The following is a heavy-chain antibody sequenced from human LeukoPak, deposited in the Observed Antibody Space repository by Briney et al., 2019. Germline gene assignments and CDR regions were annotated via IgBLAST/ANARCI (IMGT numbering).Heavy chain of an antibody. D-gene: IGHD2-2*01. CDR2: INPNSGGT. CDR1: GYTFNGYY. V-gene: IGHV1-2*02. CDR3: ALFPSTNHPLDY. Sequence: GASVKVSCKASGYTFNGYYMHWVRQAPGQGLEWMGWINPNSGGTNYAQKFQGRVTMTRDTSISTAYMELSRLKSDDTAVYYCALFPSTNHPLDYWGQGTLVTVSS. J-gene: IGHJ4*02.